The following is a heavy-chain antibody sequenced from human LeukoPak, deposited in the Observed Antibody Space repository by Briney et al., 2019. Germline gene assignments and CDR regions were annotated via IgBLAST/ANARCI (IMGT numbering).Heavy chain of an antibody. CDR1: GGSFSGYY. CDR3: ARAQYSSSWYPPRSWFDP. V-gene: IGHV4-34*01. J-gene: IGHJ5*02. D-gene: IGHD6-13*01. CDR2: INHSGST. Sequence: PSETLSLTCAVYGGSFSGYYWSWIRQPPGKGLEWIGEINHSGSTNYNPSLKSRVTISVDTSKNQFSLKLSSVTAADTAVYYCARAQYSSSWYPPRSWFDPRGQGTLVTVSS.